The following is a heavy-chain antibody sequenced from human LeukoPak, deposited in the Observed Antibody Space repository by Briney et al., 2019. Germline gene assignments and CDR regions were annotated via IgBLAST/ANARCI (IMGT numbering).Heavy chain of an antibody. CDR2: INHSGST. CDR3: ARQFSEYSSSPDAFDI. J-gene: IGHJ3*02. D-gene: IGHD6-6*01. V-gene: IGHV4-34*01. Sequence: KASETLSLTCAVYGGSFSGYYWSWIRQPPGKGLEWIGEINHSGSTNYNPSLKSRVTISVDTSKNQFSLKLSSVTAADTAVYYCARQFSEYSSSPDAFDIWGQGTMVTVSS. CDR1: GGSFSGYY.